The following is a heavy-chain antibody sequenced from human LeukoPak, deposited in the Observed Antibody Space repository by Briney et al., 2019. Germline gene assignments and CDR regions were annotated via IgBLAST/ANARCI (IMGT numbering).Heavy chain of an antibody. CDR1: GYTFSNFG. Sequence: ASVKVSCKASGYTFSNFGISWVRQAPGQGLEWMGWISGNNDNPNYGQKFQGRFTVTTDSSTNTAYMELRNLRSDETAVYYCARDGTSTDDYWGQGTLVTVSS. D-gene: IGHD2-2*01. V-gene: IGHV1-18*01. J-gene: IGHJ4*02. CDR2: ISGNNDNP. CDR3: ARDGTSTDDY.